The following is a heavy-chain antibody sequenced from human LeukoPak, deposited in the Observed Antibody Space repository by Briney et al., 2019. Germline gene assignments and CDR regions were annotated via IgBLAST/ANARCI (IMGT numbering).Heavy chain of an antibody. J-gene: IGHJ3*02. CDR3: AREWELLPDDAFDI. CDR2: INWNGGST. V-gene: IGHV3-20*04. Sequence: RTGGSLRLSCAASGFIFDDYGMSWVRQVPGKGLEWVSGINWNGGSTGYADSVKGRFTISRDNAKNSLYLQMNSLRAEDTAVYYCAREWELLPDDAFDIWGQGTMVTVSS. CDR1: GFIFDDYG. D-gene: IGHD1-26*01.